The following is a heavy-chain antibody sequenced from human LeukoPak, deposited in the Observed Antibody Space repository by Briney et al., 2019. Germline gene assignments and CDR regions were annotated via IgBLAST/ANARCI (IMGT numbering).Heavy chain of an antibody. CDR3: ARVASLTIFGVVIYNWFDP. D-gene: IGHD3-3*01. CDR2: ISWNSGSI. Sequence: GGSLRLSCAASGFTFDDYAMHWVRQAPGKGLEWVSGISWNSGSIGYADSVKGRFTISRDNAKNSLYLQMNSLRAEDTALYYCARVASLTIFGVVIYNWFDPWGQGTLVTVSS. J-gene: IGHJ5*02. CDR1: GFTFDDYA. V-gene: IGHV3-9*01.